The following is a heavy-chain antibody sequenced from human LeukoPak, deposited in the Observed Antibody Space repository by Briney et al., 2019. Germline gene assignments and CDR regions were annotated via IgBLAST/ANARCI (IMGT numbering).Heavy chain of an antibody. CDR1: GGSISSSSYY. CDR3: ARQHPYYYGSGSPDY. Sequence: SETLSLTCTVSGGSISSSSYYWGWIRQPPGKGLEWIGSIYYSGSTYYNPSLKSRVTISVDTSKNQFPLKLSSVTAADTAVYYCARQHPYYYGSGSPDYWGQGTLVTVSS. V-gene: IGHV4-39*01. D-gene: IGHD3-10*01. J-gene: IGHJ4*02. CDR2: IYYSGST.